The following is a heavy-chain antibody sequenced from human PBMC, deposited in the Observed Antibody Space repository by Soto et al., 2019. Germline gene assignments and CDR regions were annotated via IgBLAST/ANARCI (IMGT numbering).Heavy chain of an antibody. Sequence: ASVKVSCKASGHTFTGYYMHWVRQAPGQGLEWIGWINPNRGGTNYAQKFQGWVTMTRDTSISTAYMELSRLRSDDTAEYYCARDFGYSSSSYFWFDPWGQGTLVTVSS. CDR2: INPNRGGT. CDR1: GHTFTGYY. CDR3: ARDFGYSSSSYFWFDP. J-gene: IGHJ5*02. V-gene: IGHV1-2*04. D-gene: IGHD6-6*01.